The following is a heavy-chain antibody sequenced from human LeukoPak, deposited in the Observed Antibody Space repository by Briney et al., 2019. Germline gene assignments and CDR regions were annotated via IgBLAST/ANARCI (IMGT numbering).Heavy chain of an antibody. V-gene: IGHV1-2*02. CDR3: APTPEAYTSNWNV. J-gene: IGHJ4*02. D-gene: IGHD1-1*01. Sequence: ASVKVSCKTSGYTFTDDYMQWARQAPGQGLEWMGWINPNSGFTNYAQKFQGRVTMTRDTSISTAYMEVRRLRPDDTAVYYCAPTPEAYTSNWNVWGQGTLVTVSS. CDR2: INPNSGFT. CDR1: GYTFTDDY.